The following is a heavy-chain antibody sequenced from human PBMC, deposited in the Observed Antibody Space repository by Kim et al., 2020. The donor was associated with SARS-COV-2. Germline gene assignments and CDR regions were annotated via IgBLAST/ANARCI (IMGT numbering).Heavy chain of an antibody. Sequence: GGSLRLSCAGSGFIFSTYSMNWVRQAPGRGLEWVSSISSDSSYIFYADSVKGRFTISRDNAKNSLYLQMNSLRGEDTAVYYCATRLVGAPLDYWGQGAWSPSPQ. CDR2: ISSDSSYI. CDR1: GFIFSTYS. CDR3: ATRLVGAPLDY. D-gene: IGHD6-6*01. J-gene: IGHJ4*02. V-gene: IGHV3-21*06.